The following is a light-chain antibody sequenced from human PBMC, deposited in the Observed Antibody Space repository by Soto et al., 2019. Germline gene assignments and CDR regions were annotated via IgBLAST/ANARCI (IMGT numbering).Light chain of an antibody. CDR1: QSVTSY. V-gene: IGKV3-11*01. J-gene: IGKJ3*01. CDR2: DTS. Sequence: EIVLTQSPATLYLSPGERATLSCRATQSVTSYLAWYQQKPGQAPRLLVHDTSKRATGIPARISGSGSGTDFTPILRGREREDFAGYCSPQRRGGLFSFGPGTKGAIK. CDR3: PQRRGGLFS.